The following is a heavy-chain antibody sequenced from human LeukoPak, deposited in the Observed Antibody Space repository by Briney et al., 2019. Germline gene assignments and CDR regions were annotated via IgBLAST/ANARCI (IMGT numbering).Heavy chain of an antibody. CDR2: IYPGDSDT. J-gene: IGHJ4*02. CDR3: ARPYTSIYFLDFDY. V-gene: IGHV5-51*01. Sequence: HGESLKISCKGSGYSFTNYWIGWVRQMPGKGLEWMGIIYPGDSDTRYSPSFQGQVTISADKSIGTAYLQWSSLKASDTAMYYCARPYTSIYFLDFDYWGQGTLVTVSS. CDR1: GYSFTNYW. D-gene: IGHD6-13*01.